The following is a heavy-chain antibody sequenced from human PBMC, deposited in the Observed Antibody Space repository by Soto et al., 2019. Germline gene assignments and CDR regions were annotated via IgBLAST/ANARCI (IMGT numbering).Heavy chain of an antibody. Sequence: ASVKVSCKASGYTFTGYYMHWVRQAPGQRLEWMGWINAGNGNTKYAQKFQGRVTITRDTSVSTAYMELSSLRSEDTAVYYCARGENGGYSYGYSYNWFDPWGQGTLVTVSS. CDR1: GYTFTGYY. D-gene: IGHD5-18*01. V-gene: IGHV1-3*01. J-gene: IGHJ5*02. CDR3: ARGENGGYSYGYSYNWFDP. CDR2: INAGNGNT.